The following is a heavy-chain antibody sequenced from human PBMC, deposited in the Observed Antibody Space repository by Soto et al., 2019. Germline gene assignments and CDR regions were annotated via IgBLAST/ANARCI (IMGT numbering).Heavy chain of an antibody. J-gene: IGHJ4*02. Sequence: SETLSLTCTVSGGSISSYYWSWIRQPPGKGLEWIGYIYYSGSTNYNPSLKSRVTISVDTSKNQFSLKLTSVTAADTAVYYCARGRDLYDSSGYYYGRDFDYWGQGTLVTVSS. D-gene: IGHD3-22*01. V-gene: IGHV4-59*12. CDR2: IYYSGST. CDR1: GGSISSYY. CDR3: ARGRDLYDSSGYYYGRDFDY.